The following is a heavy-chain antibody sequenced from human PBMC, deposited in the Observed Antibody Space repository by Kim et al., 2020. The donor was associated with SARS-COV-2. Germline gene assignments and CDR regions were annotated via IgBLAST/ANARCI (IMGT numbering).Heavy chain of an antibody. D-gene: IGHD3-10*01. CDR2: INAGNGNT. J-gene: IGHJ3*02. V-gene: IGHV1-3*01. CDR1: GYTFTSYA. Sequence: ASVKVSCKASGYTFTSYAMHWVRQAPGQRLEWMGWINAGNGNTKYSQKFQGRVTITRDTSASTAYMELSSLRSEDTAVYYCARPLRLWFGELSGAFDIWGQGTMVTVSS. CDR3: ARPLRLWFGELSGAFDI.